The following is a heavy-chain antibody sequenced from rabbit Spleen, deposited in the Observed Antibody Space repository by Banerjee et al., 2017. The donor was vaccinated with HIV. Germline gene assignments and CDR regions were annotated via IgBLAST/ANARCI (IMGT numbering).Heavy chain of an antibody. Sequence: EQLEESGGGLVKPEGSLTLTCKASGVSFSDKDVMCWVRQAPGKGLEWIACINIVTGKTVYASWAKGRFIMSRTSSTTVTLQMTSLTAADTATYFCARSINWANRALNLWGQGTLVTVS. CDR2: INIVTGKT. CDR3: ARSINWANRALNL. D-gene: IGHD1-1*01. J-gene: IGHJ4*01. V-gene: IGHV1S45*01. CDR1: GVSFSDKDV.